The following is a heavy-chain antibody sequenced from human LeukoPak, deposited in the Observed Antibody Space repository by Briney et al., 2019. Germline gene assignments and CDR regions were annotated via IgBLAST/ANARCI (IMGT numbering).Heavy chain of an antibody. CDR1: GFTFSSYA. Sequence: GGSVRLSCAASGFTFSSYAMSWVRQAPGKGLEWVSAISGSSGPTHYADSVKGRFTISRDNSKNTLYLQMNSLRAEDTAVYYCAKSGTKWLDRLLFDYWGQGTLVTVSS. J-gene: IGHJ4*02. V-gene: IGHV3-23*01. CDR3: AKSGTKWLDRLLFDY. D-gene: IGHD6-19*01. CDR2: ISGSSGPT.